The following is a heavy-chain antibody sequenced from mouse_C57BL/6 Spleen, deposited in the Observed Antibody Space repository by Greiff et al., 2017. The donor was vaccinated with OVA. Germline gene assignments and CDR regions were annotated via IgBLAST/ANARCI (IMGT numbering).Heavy chain of an antibody. CDR3: AVIYYYGSSYEFLYYFDY. CDR1: GYTFTSYG. V-gene: IGHV1-58*01. Sequence: VQLKESGAELVRPGSSVKMSCKTSGYTFTSYGINWVKQRPGQGLEWIGYIYIGNGYTEYNEKFKGKATLTSDTSSSTAYMQLSSLTSEDSAIYFCAVIYYYGSSYEFLYYFDYWGQGTTLTVSS. J-gene: IGHJ2*01. D-gene: IGHD1-1*01. CDR2: IYIGNGYT.